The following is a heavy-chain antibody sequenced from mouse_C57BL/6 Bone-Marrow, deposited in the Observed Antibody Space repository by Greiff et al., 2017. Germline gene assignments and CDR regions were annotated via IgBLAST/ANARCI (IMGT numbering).Heavy chain of an antibody. V-gene: IGHV1-15*01. CDR1: GYTFTDYE. D-gene: IGHD1-1*01. Sequence: QVQLQQSGAELVRPGASVTLSCKASGYTFTDYEMHWVKQTPVHGLEWIGAIDPETGGTAYNQKFKGKAILTADKSSSTAYMGLRSLTSEDSAVYYCTRRETRDFGYYYGSSLDYWGQGTTLTVSS. CDR2: IDPETGGT. CDR3: TRRETRDFGYYYGSSLDY. J-gene: IGHJ2*01.